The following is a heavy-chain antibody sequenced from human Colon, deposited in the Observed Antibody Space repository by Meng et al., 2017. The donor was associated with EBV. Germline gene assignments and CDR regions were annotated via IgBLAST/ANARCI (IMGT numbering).Heavy chain of an antibody. CDR1: GGSITSTSSY. Sequence: QLHLQESGPGLVKPSETLSLTCTISGGSITSTSSYWGWVRQSPGKGLEWIGSIYYRGSTNYNPSLKSRISMSVDMSKNQFSLKVSSVTAADTAIYYCVISSHNWGQGTLVTVSS. CDR3: VISSHN. CDR2: IYYRGST. V-gene: IGHV4-39*07. J-gene: IGHJ4*02. D-gene: IGHD3-3*02.